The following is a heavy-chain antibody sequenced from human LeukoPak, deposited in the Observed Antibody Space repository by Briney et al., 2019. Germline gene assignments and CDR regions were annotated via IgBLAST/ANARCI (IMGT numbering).Heavy chain of an antibody. D-gene: IGHD5-18*01. CDR1: GGTFSSYA. V-gene: IGHV1-69*01. CDR3: ARDLMDTAMWEFDY. J-gene: IGHJ4*02. Sequence: SVKVSCKASGGTFSSYAISWVRQAPGQGLEWMGGIIPIFGTANYAQKFQGRATITADESTSTAYMELSRLRSDDTAVYYCARDLMDTAMWEFDYWGQGTLVTVSS. CDR2: IIPIFGTA.